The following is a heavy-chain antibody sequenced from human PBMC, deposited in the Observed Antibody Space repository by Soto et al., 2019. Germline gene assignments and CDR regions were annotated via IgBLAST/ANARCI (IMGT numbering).Heavy chain of an antibody. CDR3: ARGYYYDSSGYLALAPYYYYGMDV. D-gene: IGHD3-22*01. Sequence: SVKVSCKASGYTFTSYDINWVRQATGQGLEWMGWIIPIFGTANYAQKFQGRVTITADESTSTAYMELSSLRSEDTAVYYCARGYYYDSSGYLALAPYYYYGMDVWGQGTTVTVSS. J-gene: IGHJ6*02. V-gene: IGHV1-69*13. CDR1: GYTFTSYD. CDR2: IIPIFGTA.